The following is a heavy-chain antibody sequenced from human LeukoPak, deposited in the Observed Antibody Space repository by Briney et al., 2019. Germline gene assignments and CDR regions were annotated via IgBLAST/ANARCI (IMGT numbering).Heavy chain of an antibody. D-gene: IGHD2-15*01. CDR3: ARSHTRKGFCGGGRCYPAVWWFDP. Sequence: ASVKVSCKASGYTFINNDINWVRQAPGQGLEWMAWIDPKNGNRGYAQNFQGRVTMTTDTSISTAYMELSSLRSEDTAAYYCARSHTRKGFCGGGRCYPAVWWFDPWGQGTLVTVSS. CDR2: IDPKNGNR. V-gene: IGHV1-8*01. J-gene: IGHJ5*02. CDR1: GYTFINND.